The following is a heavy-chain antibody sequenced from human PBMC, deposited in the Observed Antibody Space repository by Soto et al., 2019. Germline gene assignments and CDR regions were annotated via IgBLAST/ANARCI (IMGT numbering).Heavy chain of an antibody. CDR2: LWNDGSQK. D-gene: IGHD1-26*01. CDR1: GFTFSNYG. CDR3: VRDQGSGSQYYWFDN. Sequence: GGSLRLSCAASGFTFSNYGMHWVRQAPGKGLEWVAVLWNDGSQKYYADSVQGRFTISRDNSRNTLYLQMNSLRAEDTAVYYCVRDQGSGSQYYWFDNWGRGTLFTVSS. J-gene: IGHJ4*02. V-gene: IGHV3-33*01.